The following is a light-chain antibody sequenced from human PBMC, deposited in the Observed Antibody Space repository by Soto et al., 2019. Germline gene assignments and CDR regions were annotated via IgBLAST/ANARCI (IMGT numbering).Light chain of an antibody. CDR3: QKHNGAPFT. CDR2: GAS. V-gene: IGKV1-27*01. Sequence: DFQMTQSPSSLSASVGDRVTITCRASQGISNYLAWYQQKPGKVPKLLIYGASSLQSGVTSRFSGSRSGTDFTLTISNLQPEDVATYYCQKHNGAPFTFGPGTKVDIK. J-gene: IGKJ3*01. CDR1: QGISNY.